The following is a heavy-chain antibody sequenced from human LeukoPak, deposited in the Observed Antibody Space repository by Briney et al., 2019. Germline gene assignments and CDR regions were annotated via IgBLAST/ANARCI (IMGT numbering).Heavy chain of an antibody. CDR2: ISSEGKTT. CDR3: VKDRWVDH. D-gene: IGHD6-13*01. J-gene: IGHJ4*02. CDR1: GFIFSPYA. V-gene: IGHV3-64D*06. Sequence: GGSLRLSCSASGFIFSPYAMHWVRQAPGKGLEYVSSISSEGKTTYYADSVKGRFTISRDNSKNTLYLQMSSLRPEGTAVYCCVKDRWVDHWGQGTLVTVSS.